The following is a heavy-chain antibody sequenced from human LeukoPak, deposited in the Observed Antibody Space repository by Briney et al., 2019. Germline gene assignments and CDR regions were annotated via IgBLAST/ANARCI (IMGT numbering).Heavy chain of an antibody. CDR2: VGISSGNT. D-gene: IGHD5-12*01. V-gene: IGHV3-48*01. CDR1: GFNFIDYS. CDR3: ARDHRYAFDN. J-gene: IGHJ4*01. Sequence: GGSLRLSCAASGFNFIDYSMNWVRQAPGKGLEWISYVGISSGNTKYADSVKGRFTISRDKARNSLYLQMNSLRVEDTAMYYCARDHRYAFDNWGHGTLVTVSS.